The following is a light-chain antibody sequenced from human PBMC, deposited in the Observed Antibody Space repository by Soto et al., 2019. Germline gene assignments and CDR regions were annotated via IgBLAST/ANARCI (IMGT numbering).Light chain of an antibody. J-gene: IGLJ1*01. CDR1: SSDIGGHDD. CDR3: CSYTSDLTPYV. Sequence: QSALTQPASVSGSPGQSITISCTGTSSDIGGHDDVSWYQHHPGKVPKLLIYGVTDRPSGVSNRFSGSKSGNVASLTISGLQAEDEADYYCCSYTSDLTPYVVGTGTKVTVL. CDR2: GVT. V-gene: IGLV2-14*01.